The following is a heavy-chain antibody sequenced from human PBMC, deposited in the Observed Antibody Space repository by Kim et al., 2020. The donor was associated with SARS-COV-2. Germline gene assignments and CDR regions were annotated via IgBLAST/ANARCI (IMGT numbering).Heavy chain of an antibody. D-gene: IGHD3-10*01. J-gene: IGHJ4*02. Sequence: VKGRFPISRDNSKNTLYLQMNILRAEDTAVYYCTRWAWSVGSRGDYPDYWGQGTLVTVSS. CDR3: TRWAWSVGSRGDYPDY. V-gene: IGHV3-30*14.